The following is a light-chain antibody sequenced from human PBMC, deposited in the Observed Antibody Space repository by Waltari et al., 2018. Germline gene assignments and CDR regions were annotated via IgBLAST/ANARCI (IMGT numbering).Light chain of an antibody. Sequence: VLTQSPGTLSLSPGERATLSCRASQSIIKYLVCYQQRHGHAPRLLIYAGSTRAAPSPDRFSGSGYGANFTLTISRRVPEDFAMYYCQNHERLPATFGQGTKVEFK. J-gene: IGKJ1*01. V-gene: IGKV3-20*01. CDR1: QSIIKY. CDR2: AGS. CDR3: QNHERLPAT.